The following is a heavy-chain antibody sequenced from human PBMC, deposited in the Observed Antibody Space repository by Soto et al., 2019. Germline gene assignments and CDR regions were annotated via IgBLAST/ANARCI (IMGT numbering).Heavy chain of an antibody. Sequence: SETMFLSCAVYGGTFIGYYWSGIRQPPGKGLWWVGEINHSGSTNYNPSLKSRVTISVDTSKNQFSLKLSSVTAADTAVYYCARVGRYYDYIWRRYRPASWFDPWGQGTLVTVSS. CDR2: INHSGST. D-gene: IGHD3-16*02. CDR3: ARVGRYYDYIWRRYRPASWFDP. J-gene: IGHJ5*02. V-gene: IGHV4-34*01. CDR1: GGTFIGYY.